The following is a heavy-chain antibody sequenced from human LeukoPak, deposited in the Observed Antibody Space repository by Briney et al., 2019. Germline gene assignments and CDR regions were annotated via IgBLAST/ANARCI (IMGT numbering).Heavy chain of an antibody. CDR3: ARGEQWLDGRTYYFDY. Sequence: VKVSCKASGDTFSSYAISWVRQAPGQGLEWMGGIIPIFGTANYAQKFQGRVTITADESTSTAYMELSSLRSEDTAVYYCARGEQWLDGRTYYFDYWGQGTLVTVSS. CDR1: GDTFSSYA. J-gene: IGHJ4*02. CDR2: IIPIFGTA. D-gene: IGHD6-19*01. V-gene: IGHV1-69*01.